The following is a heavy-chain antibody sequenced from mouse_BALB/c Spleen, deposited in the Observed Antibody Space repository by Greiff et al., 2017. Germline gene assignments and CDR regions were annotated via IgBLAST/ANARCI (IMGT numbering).Heavy chain of an antibody. Sequence: VQLQQSGAELARPGASVKLSCKASGYTFTSYWMQWVKQRPGQGLEWIGAIYPGDGDTRYTQKFKGKATLTADKSSSTAYMQLSSLASEDSAVYYCARGGVYFDYWGQGTTLTVSS. CDR3: ARGGVYFDY. CDR1: GYTFTSYW. CDR2: IYPGDGDT. V-gene: IGHV1-87*01. J-gene: IGHJ2*01.